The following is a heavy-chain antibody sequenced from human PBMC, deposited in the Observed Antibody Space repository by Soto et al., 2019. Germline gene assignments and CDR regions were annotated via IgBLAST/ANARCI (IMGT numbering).Heavy chain of an antibody. J-gene: IGHJ4*02. CDR1: GFTFDDYA. CDR2: ISWNSGSI. V-gene: IGHV3-9*01. CDR3: AKARGVVGSFDY. Sequence: PGGSLRLSCAASGFTFDDYAIHWVRQAPGKGLEWVSGISWNSGSIGYADSVKGRFTISRDNAKNSLYLQMNSLRAEDTALYYCAKARGVVGSFDYWGQGTLVTVPS. D-gene: IGHD3-22*01.